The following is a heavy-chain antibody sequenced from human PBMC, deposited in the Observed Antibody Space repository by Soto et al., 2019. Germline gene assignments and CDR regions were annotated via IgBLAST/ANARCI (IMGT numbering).Heavy chain of an antibody. J-gene: IGHJ5*02. D-gene: IGHD3-22*01. V-gene: IGHV1-69*01. Sequence: QVQLVQSGAEVKKPGSSVKVSCKSSGGTFSTYTLAWVRQAPGQGLEWVGGIIPIFGTANYPQKFKGRVTITADESTSTAYMEVSSLRSEDTAVYYCARSQDSSGYWNSCFDPWGQGTLVTVSS. CDR2: IIPIFGTA. CDR3: ARSQDSSGYWNSCFDP. CDR1: GGTFSTYT.